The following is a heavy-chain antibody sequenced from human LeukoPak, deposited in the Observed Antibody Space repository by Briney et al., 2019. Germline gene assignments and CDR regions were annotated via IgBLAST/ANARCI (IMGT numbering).Heavy chain of an antibody. Sequence: PGGSLRLSCAASGFTFSSYWMSWVRQAPGKGLEWVANIKQDGSEKYYVDSVKGRFTISRDNAKNSLYLQMNSLRAEDTAVYYCARDSTGITISGVVIIYYYYGMDVWGQGTTVTVSS. CDR3: ARDSTGITISGVVIIYYYYGMDV. D-gene: IGHD3-3*01. CDR2: IKQDGSEK. CDR1: GFTFSSYW. J-gene: IGHJ6*02. V-gene: IGHV3-7*01.